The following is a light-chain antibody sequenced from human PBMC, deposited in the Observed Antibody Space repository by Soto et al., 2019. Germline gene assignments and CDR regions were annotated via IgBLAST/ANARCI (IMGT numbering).Light chain of an antibody. CDR3: SSYAGSNNLV. CDR1: SSDVGGYNY. V-gene: IGLV2-8*01. J-gene: IGLJ1*01. CDR2: EVS. Sequence: LTQPPSASGSPGQSVTISCTGTSSDVGGYNYVSWYQQHPGKAPKRMIYEVSKRPSGVPDRFSGSKSGNTASLTVSGPQAEDEAEYYCSSYAGSNNLVFGTGTKVTVL.